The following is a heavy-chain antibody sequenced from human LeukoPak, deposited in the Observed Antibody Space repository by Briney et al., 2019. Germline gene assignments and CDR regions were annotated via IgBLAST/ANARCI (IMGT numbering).Heavy chain of an antibody. CDR2: INHSGST. Sequence: SETLSLTCTVSGYSISSGYYWGWIRQPPGKGLEWIGEINHSGSTNYNPSLKGRVTISVDTSKNQFSLKLSSVTAADTAVYYCARLRKQWPSRINWFDPWGQGTLVTVSS. D-gene: IGHD6-19*01. V-gene: IGHV4-38-2*02. CDR3: ARLRKQWPSRINWFDP. J-gene: IGHJ5*02. CDR1: GYSISSGYY.